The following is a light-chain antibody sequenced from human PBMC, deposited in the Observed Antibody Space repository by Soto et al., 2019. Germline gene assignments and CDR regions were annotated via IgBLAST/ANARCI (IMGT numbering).Light chain of an antibody. CDR1: QSVLYSSNNKNY. J-gene: IGKJ4*01. CDR3: QQYFATPLT. V-gene: IGKV4-1*01. CDR2: WAS. Sequence: DIVMTQSPDSLAVSLGERATINCKSSQSVLYSSNNKNYLAWYQQKFGQPPKLLIYWASARDSGVPDRFSASGSETNFTLTITSLQAEDVAVYYCQQYFATPLTFGGGTRVEI.